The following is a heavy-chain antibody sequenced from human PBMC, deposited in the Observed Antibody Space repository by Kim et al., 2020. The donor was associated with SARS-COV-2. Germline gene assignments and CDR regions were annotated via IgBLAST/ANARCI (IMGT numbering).Heavy chain of an antibody. Sequence: SETLSLTCTVSGGSISSGGYYWSWIRQHPGKGLEWIGYIYYSGSTYYNPSLKSRVTISVDTSKNQFSLKLSSVTAADTAVYYCARDAPRGVGALFGFGMDVWGQGTTVTVSS. D-gene: IGHD1-26*01. V-gene: IGHV4-31*03. CDR2: IYYSGST. CDR1: GGSISSGGYY. CDR3: ARDAPRGVGALFGFGMDV. J-gene: IGHJ6*02.